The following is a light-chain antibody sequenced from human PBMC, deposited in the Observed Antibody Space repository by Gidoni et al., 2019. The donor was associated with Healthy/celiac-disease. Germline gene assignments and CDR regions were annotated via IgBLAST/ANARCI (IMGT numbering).Light chain of an antibody. V-gene: IGKV1-33*01. CDR1: QDISNY. J-gene: IGKJ4*01. Sequence: DIQMTQSPSSLSASVGDRVTITCQASQDISNYLNWYQQKPVKAPKLLIYDASNLEKGVPSRFSGSVSGTDFTFTISSLQPEDIATYYCQQYDNLPTFGGGTKVEIK. CDR2: DAS. CDR3: QQYDNLPT.